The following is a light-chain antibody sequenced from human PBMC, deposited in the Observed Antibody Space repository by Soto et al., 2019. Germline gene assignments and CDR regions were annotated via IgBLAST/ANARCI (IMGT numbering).Light chain of an antibody. CDR1: QDISVY. CDR3: QKFNTATLT. Sequence: DIQMTQSPSSLSASVGDRVTITCRASQDISVYLAWYQQKPGKVPKLLIYSASTLQSGVPSRFSGSGSGIDFTLTISSLQPEDVATYYCQKFNTATLTFGQGTRLEIK. V-gene: IGKV1-27*01. J-gene: IGKJ5*01. CDR2: SAS.